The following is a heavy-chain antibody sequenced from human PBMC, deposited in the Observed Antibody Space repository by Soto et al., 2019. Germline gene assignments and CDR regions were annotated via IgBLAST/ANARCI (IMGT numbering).Heavy chain of an antibody. CDR2: IIPIFGTA. V-gene: IGHV1-69*01. CDR3: ARANILVVTPEERYYYYYGMDV. D-gene: IGHD2-21*02. J-gene: IGHJ6*02. Sequence: QVQLVQSGAEVKKPGSSVKVSCKASGGTFSSYAISWVRQAPGQGLEWMGGIIPIFGTANYAQKFQGRVTITADESTSTAYMELSSLRSEDTAVYYCARANILVVTPEERYYYYYGMDVWGQGTTVTVSS. CDR1: GGTFSSYA.